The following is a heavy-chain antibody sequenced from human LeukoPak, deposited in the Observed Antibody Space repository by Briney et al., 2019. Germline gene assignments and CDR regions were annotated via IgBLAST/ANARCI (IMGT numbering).Heavy chain of an antibody. J-gene: IGHJ4*02. Sequence: SETLSLTCTVSGASTSSSNYYWGWIRQPPGKGLEWIVSIYFSGSTYYSPSLKSRVTLSIDTSKNQFSLKLTSVTAADTAVYYCARRPTTSIVGATTNYFDHWGQGTLVTVSS. D-gene: IGHD1-26*01. CDR2: IYFSGST. V-gene: IGHV4-39*01. CDR1: GASTSSSNYY. CDR3: ARRPTTSIVGATTNYFDH.